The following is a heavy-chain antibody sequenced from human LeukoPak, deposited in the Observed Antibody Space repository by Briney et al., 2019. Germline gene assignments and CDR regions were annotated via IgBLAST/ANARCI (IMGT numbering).Heavy chain of an antibody. V-gene: IGHV1-46*01. CDR2: INPSGGST. CDR1: GYTFTSYY. Sequence: ASVKVSCKASGYTFTSYYMHWVRQAPGQGLEWMGIINPSGGSTSYAQKFQGRVTMTRDTSTSTVYMELSSLRSEDTAVYYCARGRAPGGYCSGGSCYPNWFDPWGQGTLVTVSS. CDR3: ARGRAPGGYCSGGSCYPNWFDP. D-gene: IGHD2-15*01. J-gene: IGHJ5*02.